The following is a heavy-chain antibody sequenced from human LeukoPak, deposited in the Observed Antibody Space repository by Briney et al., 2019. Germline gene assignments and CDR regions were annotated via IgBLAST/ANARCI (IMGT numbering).Heavy chain of an antibody. V-gene: IGHV4-34*01. CDR3: ARGGYCSGGSCYSGKHDY. J-gene: IGHJ4*02. CDR2: INHSGST. Sequence: SETLSLTCTVSGGSISSYYWSWIRQPPGKGLEWIGEINHSGSTNYNPSLKSRVTISVDTSKNQFSLKLSSVTAADTAVYYCARGGYCSGGSCYSGKHDYWGQGTLVTVSS. D-gene: IGHD2-15*01. CDR1: GGSISSYY.